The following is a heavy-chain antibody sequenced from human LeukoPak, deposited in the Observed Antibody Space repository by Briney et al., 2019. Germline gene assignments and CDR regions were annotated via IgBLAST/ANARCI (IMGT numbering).Heavy chain of an antibody. Sequence: GGSLRLSCAASGFTFHDYAMHWVRQAPGKGLEWVSGISWNSGNIGYEDSVKGRFTISRDNAKNSLYLQMNSLRAEDAALYYCAKAGYSSGWTAYYYGMDVWGQGTTVTVSS. V-gene: IGHV3-9*01. D-gene: IGHD6-19*01. J-gene: IGHJ6*02. CDR2: ISWNSGNI. CDR1: GFTFHDYA. CDR3: AKAGYSSGWTAYYYGMDV.